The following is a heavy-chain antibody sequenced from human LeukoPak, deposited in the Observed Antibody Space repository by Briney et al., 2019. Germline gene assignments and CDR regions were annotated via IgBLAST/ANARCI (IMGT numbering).Heavy chain of an antibody. CDR1: GGSISGYH. Sequence: PSETLSLTCRVSGGSISGYHWSWIRQPAGKGLEWIGRIFTSGSTSYNPSLKSRVTMSVDTSKNQFSLKLNSVTAADTAVYYCARDPGGAVISPDYYYGMDVWGQGTAVTVSS. V-gene: IGHV4-4*07. J-gene: IGHJ6*02. CDR3: ARDPGGAVISPDYYYGMDV. D-gene: IGHD4-23*01. CDR2: IFTSGST.